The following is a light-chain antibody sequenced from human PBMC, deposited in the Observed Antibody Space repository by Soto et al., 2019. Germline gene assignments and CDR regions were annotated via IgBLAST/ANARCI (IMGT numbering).Light chain of an antibody. J-gene: IGKJ1*01. V-gene: IGKV3-11*01. CDR1: QSVSSY. CDR2: DAS. CDR3: QQRSNWPPLT. Sequence: EIVLTQSPATLSLSPGERATLSCSASQSVSSYLASYQQKPGQAPRLLIYDASNKGTGIPARCSGSGSGTNVTLTISSLEPEDFAVYYCQQRSNWPPLTFVQGTKVEIK.